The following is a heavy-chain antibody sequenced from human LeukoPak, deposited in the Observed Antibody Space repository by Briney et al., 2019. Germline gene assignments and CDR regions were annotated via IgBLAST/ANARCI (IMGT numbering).Heavy chain of an antibody. CDR3: ARDRVAAALADWFDP. D-gene: IGHD6-13*01. Sequence: SVKVSCKDSGYTFTSYAISWVRQAPGQGLEWMGGIIPIFGTANYAQKFQGRVTITADESTSTAYMELSSLRSEDTAVYYCARDRVAAALADWFDPWGQGTLVTVSS. V-gene: IGHV1-69*13. CDR1: GYTFTSYA. J-gene: IGHJ5*02. CDR2: IIPIFGTA.